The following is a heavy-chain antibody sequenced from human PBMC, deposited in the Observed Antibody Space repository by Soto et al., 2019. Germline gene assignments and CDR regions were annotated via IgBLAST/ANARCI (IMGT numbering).Heavy chain of an antibody. CDR3: ARGTYCGGDCYDGWFDP. J-gene: IGHJ5*02. Sequence: GESLKISGKGSGYSFTSYWIGWVRQMPGKGREWMGSIYPGDSDTRYSPSFQGQVTISADKSIGTAYLQWSSRKASDTAMYYCARGTYCGGDCYDGWFDPWGQGTLVTVSS. CDR2: IYPGDSDT. V-gene: IGHV5-51*01. CDR1: GYSFTSYW. D-gene: IGHD2-21*02.